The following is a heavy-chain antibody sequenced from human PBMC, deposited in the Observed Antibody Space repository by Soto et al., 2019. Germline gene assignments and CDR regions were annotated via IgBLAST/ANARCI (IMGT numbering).Heavy chain of an antibody. CDR3: AREGAGGGY. V-gene: IGHV1-18*01. CDR1: GYTFTSYG. J-gene: IGHJ4*02. Sequence: QVQLVQSGAEVKKPGASVKVSCKASGYTFTSYGISWVRQAPGQGLEWMGWISAYNGNTNYAQKPQGKVPKTTDTTASTAKMGRRSLGPGDAAGYYCAREGAGGGYWGQGTLVTVSS. CDR2: ISAYNGNT. D-gene: IGHD3-10*01.